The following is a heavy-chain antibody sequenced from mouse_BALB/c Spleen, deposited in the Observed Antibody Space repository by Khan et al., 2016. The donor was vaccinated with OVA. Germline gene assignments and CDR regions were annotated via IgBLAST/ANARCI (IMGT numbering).Heavy chain of an antibody. D-gene: IGHD2-10*01. J-gene: IGHJ4*01. Sequence: QIQLVQSGPEVKKPGETVKISCKASGYPFTNYGVNWVKQSPGKALKWMGWINTYTGEPTYADDFKGRFAFSLETSASTAYLQINNLKNEDTATYFCARPPYFSYTLDYWGKGTSVTVSS. CDR2: INTYTGEP. V-gene: IGHV9-3-1*01. CDR3: ARPPYFSYTLDY. CDR1: GYPFTNYG.